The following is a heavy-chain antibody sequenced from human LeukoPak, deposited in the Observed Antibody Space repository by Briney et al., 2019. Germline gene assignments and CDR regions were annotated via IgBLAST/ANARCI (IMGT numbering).Heavy chain of an antibody. CDR3: ARDVPHNWFDT. V-gene: IGHV3-74*01. Sequence: GGSLTLSCAASGLTFGNNWMHWVRQGPGKGLVWISRINSDGGGAIYADSVKGRFTFSRDNAKNTLYLQMNSLRAEDTAVYYCARDVPHNWFDTWGQGTLVTVSS. CDR1: GLTFGNNW. J-gene: IGHJ5*02. CDR2: INSDGGGA.